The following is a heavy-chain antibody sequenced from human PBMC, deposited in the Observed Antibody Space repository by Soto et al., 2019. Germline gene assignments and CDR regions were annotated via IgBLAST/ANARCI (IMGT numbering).Heavy chain of an antibody. CDR1: GGSIGGYC. CDR2: IYTSGST. Sequence: SVLLSHTCSVAGGSIGGYCWSWIRQPAGKGLEWIGRIYTSGSTNYNPSLKSRVTMSVDTSKNQFSLKLSSVTAADTAVYYCARDHPAAGSYYYYYGMDVWGQGTTVTVSS. V-gene: IGHV4-4*07. D-gene: IGHD6-13*01. CDR3: ARDHPAAGSYYYYYGMDV. J-gene: IGHJ6*02.